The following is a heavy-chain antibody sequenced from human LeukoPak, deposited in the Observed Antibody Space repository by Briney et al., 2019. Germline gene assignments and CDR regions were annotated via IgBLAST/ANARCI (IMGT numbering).Heavy chain of an antibody. D-gene: IGHD3-22*01. J-gene: IGHJ4*02. V-gene: IGHV3-7*01. Sequence: PGGSLRLSCAASGFTFSSYWMSWVRQAPGKGLEWVANIKQDGSEKYYVDSVKGRFTISRDNAKNSLYLQMNSLRAKDTAVCCCASGSHYYDSGGYYQDWGQGTLVTVSS. CDR2: IKQDGSEK. CDR3: ASGSHYYDSGGYYQD. CDR1: GFTFSSYW.